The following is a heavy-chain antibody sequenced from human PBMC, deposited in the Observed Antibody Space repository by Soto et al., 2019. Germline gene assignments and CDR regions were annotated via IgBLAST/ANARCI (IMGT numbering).Heavy chain of an antibody. J-gene: IGHJ5*02. D-gene: IGHD5-12*01. CDR2: IYHSGST. Sequence: SETLSLTCAVSGGSISSGGYSWSWIRQPPGKGLEWIGYIYHSGSTYYNPSLKSRVTISVDRSKNQFSLKLSSVTAADTAVYYCARATEAWGATGPRSFDPWGQGTLVTVSS. CDR1: GGSISSGGYS. CDR3: ARATEAWGATGPRSFDP. V-gene: IGHV4-30-2*01.